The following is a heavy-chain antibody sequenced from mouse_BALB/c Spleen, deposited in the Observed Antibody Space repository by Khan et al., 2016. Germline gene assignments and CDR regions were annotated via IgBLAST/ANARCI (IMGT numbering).Heavy chain of an antibody. D-gene: IGHD2-3*01. V-gene: IGHV3-8*02. Sequence: EVQLQESGPGLVKPSQTLSLTCSVTGDSITSGFWNWIRKFPGNKLEYMGYISYSGSTYYNPALKSRISITRDTSKNQYYLQLNSVTTEDTATYYCARIYDDFYYAMDYWGQGTSVTVSS. CDR3: ARIYDDFYYAMDY. J-gene: IGHJ4*01. CDR2: ISYSGST. CDR1: GDSITSGF.